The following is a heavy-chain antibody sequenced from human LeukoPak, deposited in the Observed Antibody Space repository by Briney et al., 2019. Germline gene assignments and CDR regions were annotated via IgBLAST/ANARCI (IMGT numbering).Heavy chain of an antibody. CDR3: ARGGITMVRGVIIPLYYFDY. CDR1: GGTFSSYA. CDR2: IIPIFGTA. Sequence: GASVKVSCKASGGTFSSYAISWVRQAPGQGLEWMGGIIPIFGTANYAQKFQGRVTITADESTSTAYMELSSLRSEDTAVYYCARGGITMVRGVIIPLYYFDYWGQGTLVTVSS. J-gene: IGHJ4*02. V-gene: IGHV1-69*13. D-gene: IGHD3-10*01.